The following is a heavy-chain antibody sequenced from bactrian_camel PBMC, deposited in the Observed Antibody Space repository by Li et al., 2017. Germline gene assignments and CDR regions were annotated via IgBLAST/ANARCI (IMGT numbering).Heavy chain of an antibody. CDR2: IDDGGNR. CDR1: GFTFSSYT. J-gene: IGHJ4*01. D-gene: IGHD3*01. V-gene: IGHV3S35*01. CDR3: ATGVYCAHELSPDEYDV. Sequence: VQLVESGGGLVQPGESLRPSCISSGFTFSSYTMTWVRQAPGKGLEWVSSIDDGGNRYYADSVKGRFTISRDTARNTVSLQMNSLKPEDTAVYYCATGVYCAHELSPDEYDVWGPGTQVTVS.